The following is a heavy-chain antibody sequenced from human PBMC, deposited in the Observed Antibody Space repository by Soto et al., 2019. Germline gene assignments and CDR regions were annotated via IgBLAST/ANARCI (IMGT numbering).Heavy chain of an antibody. D-gene: IGHD2-15*01. V-gene: IGHV4-34*01. Sequence: SETLSLTCAVYGGSFSGYYWSWIRQPPGKGLEWIGEINHSGSTNYNPSLKSRVTISVDTSKKQFSLKLSSVTAADTDVYYCARGICSGGSCYSDYWGQGTLVTVSS. CDR1: GGSFSGYY. CDR2: INHSGST. J-gene: IGHJ4*02. CDR3: ARGICSGGSCYSDY.